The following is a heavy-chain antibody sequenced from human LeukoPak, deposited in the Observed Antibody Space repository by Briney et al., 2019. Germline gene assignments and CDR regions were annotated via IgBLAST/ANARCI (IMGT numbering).Heavy chain of an antibody. CDR3: ARDLAPYCSGGRCSTFDY. J-gene: IGHJ4*02. CDR1: GFSVTNNY. Sequence: GGSLRLSCAASGFSVTNNYMSWVRQARGKGLEWVSSISGSSSYIYYADSVKGRFTISRDNAKNSLYLQMNSLRGEDTALYYCARDLAPYCSGGRCSTFDYWGQGTLVTVSS. D-gene: IGHD2-15*01. CDR2: ISGSSSYI. V-gene: IGHV3-21*01.